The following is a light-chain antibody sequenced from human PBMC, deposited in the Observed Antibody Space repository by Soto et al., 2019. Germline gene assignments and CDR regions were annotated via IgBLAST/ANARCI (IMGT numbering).Light chain of an antibody. CDR1: SSDVGGYNY. CDR3: KSRTTRNTLV. J-gene: IGLJ3*02. V-gene: IGLV2-14*01. Sequence: QSVLTQPASVSGSPGQSITISCTGTSSDVGGYNYVSWYQQHPGKAPKLIIYEVTHRPSGVSSRFYGSRSGNTASLTISGLQAEDEADYYCKSRTTRNTLVFGGGTKSPS. CDR2: EVT.